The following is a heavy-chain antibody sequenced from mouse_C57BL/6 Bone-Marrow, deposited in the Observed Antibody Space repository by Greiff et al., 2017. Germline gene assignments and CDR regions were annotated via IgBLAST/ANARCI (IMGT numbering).Heavy chain of an antibody. V-gene: IGHV1-81*01. Sequence: QVQLQQSGAELARPGASVKLSCKASGYTFTSYGISWVKQRTGQGLEWIGEIYPRSGNTYYNEKFKGKATLTADESSSTAYMELRSLTSEDSAVYFCAVYYDYENYAMDDWGQGTSVTVSS. D-gene: IGHD2-4*01. CDR1: GYTFTSYG. CDR2: IYPRSGNT. CDR3: AVYYDYENYAMDD. J-gene: IGHJ4*01.